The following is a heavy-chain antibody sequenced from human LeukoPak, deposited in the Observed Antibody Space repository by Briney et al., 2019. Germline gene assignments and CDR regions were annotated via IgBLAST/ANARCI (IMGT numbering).Heavy chain of an antibody. CDR1: GFTFSRYS. CDR2: ISSSSSYI. Sequence: GGALRLSCAASGFTFSRYSMNWVRQAPGKGLEWVSSISSSSSYIYYAGSVKGRFTISRDNAKNSLYLQMNSLRAEDTAVYYCARVGSYGYYYYYYYMDVWGKGTTVTVSS. CDR3: ARVGSYGYYYYYYYMDV. V-gene: IGHV3-21*01. J-gene: IGHJ6*03. D-gene: IGHD5-18*01.